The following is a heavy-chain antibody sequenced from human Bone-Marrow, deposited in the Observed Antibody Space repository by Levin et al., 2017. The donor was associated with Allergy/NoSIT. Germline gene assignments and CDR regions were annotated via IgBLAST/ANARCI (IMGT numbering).Heavy chain of an antibody. CDR3: AKGAGWVAGAGALI. CDR2: ISGSGSST. CDR1: GFTFNSYA. J-gene: IGHJ4*02. V-gene: IGHV3-23*01. D-gene: IGHD6-19*01. Sequence: GGSLRLSCAASGFTFNSYALSWVRPAPGKGLEWVSAISGSGSSTYYADSVKGRFTISRGNSKTTLYLQMNSPRAEEPAVYYCAKGAGWVAGAGALIWGQGTLVTVSS.